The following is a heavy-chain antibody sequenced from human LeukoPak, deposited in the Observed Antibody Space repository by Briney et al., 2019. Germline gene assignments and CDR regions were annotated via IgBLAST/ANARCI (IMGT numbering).Heavy chain of an antibody. CDR2: IYYSGST. D-gene: IGHD5-18*01. J-gene: IGHJ5*02. Sequence: PSETLSLTCTVSSGSISSYYCSWIRQPPGKGLEWIGYIYYSGSTNYNPSLKSRVTISVDTSKNQFSLKLSSVTAADTAVYYCARRAERGYSYFWFDPWGQGTLVTVSS. CDR1: SGSISSYY. CDR3: ARRAERGYSYFWFDP. V-gene: IGHV4-59*01.